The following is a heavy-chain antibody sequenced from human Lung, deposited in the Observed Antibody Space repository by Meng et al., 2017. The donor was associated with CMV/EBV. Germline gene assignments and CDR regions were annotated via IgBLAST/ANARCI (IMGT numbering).Heavy chain of an antibody. CDR3: ARDPYATGWAG. CDR1: GGSISISTW. CDR2: IYHSGGT. D-gene: IGHD6-19*01. Sequence: QMQLQESGPRLVKPSGTLSLTCAVFGGSISISTWWSWVRQPPGKGLEWIGEIYHSGGTNYNPSLRGRVTISLDKSKNQFSLTLRSVTAADTAVYYCARDPYATGWAGWGQGTLVTVSS. J-gene: IGHJ4*02. V-gene: IGHV4-4*02.